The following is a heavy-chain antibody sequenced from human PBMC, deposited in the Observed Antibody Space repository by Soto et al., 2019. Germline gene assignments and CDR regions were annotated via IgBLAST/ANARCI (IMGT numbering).Heavy chain of an antibody. CDR2: ISYGGGTT. Sequence: GGSLRLSCAASEFTFSNYAMSWVRQAPGKGLEWVSAISYGGGTTYYADSVKGRFTISRDNSKNTLYLQMNSLRAEDTAVYYCAKNPEYYYDSTGYHFDYWGQGP. J-gene: IGHJ4*02. D-gene: IGHD3-22*01. CDR1: EFTFSNYA. CDR3: AKNPEYYYDSTGYHFDY. V-gene: IGHV3-23*01.